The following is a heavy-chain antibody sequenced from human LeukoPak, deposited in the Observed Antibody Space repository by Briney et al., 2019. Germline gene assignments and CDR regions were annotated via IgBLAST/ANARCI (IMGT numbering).Heavy chain of an antibody. CDR2: ISGSGDGGETT. D-gene: IGHD5-18*01. Sequence: GGSLRLSCAASGFTFSNYAISWVRQAPGKGLEWVSVISGSGDGGETTYYTDSVKGRFTISRDNSKNTLYLQMNSLRAEDTAVYYCAKDMSVGIQLWLLLDYWGQGSLVTVSS. CDR1: GFTFSNYA. J-gene: IGHJ4*02. CDR3: AKDMSVGIQLWLLLDY. V-gene: IGHV3-23*01.